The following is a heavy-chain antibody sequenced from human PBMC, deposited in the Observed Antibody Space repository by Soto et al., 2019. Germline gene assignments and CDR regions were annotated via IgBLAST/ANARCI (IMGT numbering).Heavy chain of an antibody. CDR1: EFTFSKYW. Sequence: EEQLVESGGGSVQPGGSLRLSCVASEFTFSKYWMSWVLQAPGKGLEWVANIKEDGSEKKSVDSVKGRFTISRDNAKNSLYLQMTSLRVEDTAVYYCARFRLYCSATGCFADAFDIWGQGTMVTVSS. J-gene: IGHJ3*02. V-gene: IGHV3-7*01. CDR3: ARFRLYCSATGCFADAFDI. D-gene: IGHD2-2*01. CDR2: IKEDGSEK.